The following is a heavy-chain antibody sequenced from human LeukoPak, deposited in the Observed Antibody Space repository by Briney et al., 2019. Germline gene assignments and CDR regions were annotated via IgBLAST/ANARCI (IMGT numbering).Heavy chain of an antibody. CDR1: GGSFSSGSYY. V-gene: IGHV4-61*01. CDR3: ARGRTGLGYSYGYYPDY. CDR2: IYYSGST. D-gene: IGHD5-18*01. Sequence: SETLSPTCTVSGGSFSSGSYYWSWIRQPPGKGLEWIGYIYYSGSTNYNPSLKSRVTISVDTSKNQFSLKLSSVTAADTAVYYCARGRTGLGYSYGYYPDYWGQGTLVTVSS. J-gene: IGHJ4*02.